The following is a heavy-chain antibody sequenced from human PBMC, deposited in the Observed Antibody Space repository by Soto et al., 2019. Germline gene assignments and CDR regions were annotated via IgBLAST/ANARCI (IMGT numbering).Heavy chain of an antibody. J-gene: IGHJ4*02. D-gene: IGHD4-17*01. CDR1: GYTFPSYD. V-gene: IGHV1-8*01. Sequence: ASVQVSCKASGYTFPSYDINWVRQATGQGLEWMGWMNPNSGNTGYAQKFQGRVTMTRNTSISTAYMELSSLRSEDTAVYYCARGHTVTLDFDYWAQGTLVTVSS. CDR3: ARGHTVTLDFDY. CDR2: MNPNSGNT.